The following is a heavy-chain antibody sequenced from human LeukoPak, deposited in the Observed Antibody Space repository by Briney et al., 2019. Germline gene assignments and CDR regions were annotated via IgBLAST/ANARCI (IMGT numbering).Heavy chain of an antibody. J-gene: IGHJ4*02. Sequence: ASVKVSCKASGYTFTSYDINWVRQATGQGLEWMGWMNPNSGNTGYAQKFQGRVTMTRNTSISTVYMEVSSLRSEDTAVYYCARGDSGSGSPLDYWGQGTLVTVSS. V-gene: IGHV1-8*01. CDR1: GYTFTSYD. D-gene: IGHD3-10*01. CDR2: MNPNSGNT. CDR3: ARGDSGSGSPLDY.